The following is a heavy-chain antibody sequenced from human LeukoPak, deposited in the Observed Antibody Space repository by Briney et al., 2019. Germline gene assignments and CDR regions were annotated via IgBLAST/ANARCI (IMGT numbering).Heavy chain of an antibody. V-gene: IGHV3-23*01. CDR3: ANQYPG. D-gene: IGHD4-11*01. Sequence: GGSLRLSCAASGFTFSTHAMSWVCQAPGKGLDWVSAISGDGATTYYADSVKGRFTISRDNSKNTLYLQMNSLRAEDTAVYYCANQYPGWGQGTLVTVSS. CDR1: GFTFSTHA. J-gene: IGHJ4*02. CDR2: ISGDGATT.